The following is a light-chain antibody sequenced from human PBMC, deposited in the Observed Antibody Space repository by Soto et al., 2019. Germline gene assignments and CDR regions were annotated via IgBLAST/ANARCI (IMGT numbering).Light chain of an antibody. J-gene: IGLJ1*01. V-gene: IGLV2-11*01. CDR1: SSDVGGYNY. CDR3: CSYAGSYV. Sequence: SALTQPRSVSGSPGQSVTISCTGTSSDVGGYNYVSWYQHHPGKAPKLMIYEVSKRPSGVPDRFSGSKSGNTASLTISGLQAEDEADYYCCSYAGSYVFGTGTKVTVL. CDR2: EVS.